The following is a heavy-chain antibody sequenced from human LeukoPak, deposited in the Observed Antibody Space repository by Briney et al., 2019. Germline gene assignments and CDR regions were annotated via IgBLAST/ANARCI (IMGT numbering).Heavy chain of an antibody. Sequence: GGSLRLSCAASGFTVSSNYMSWVRQAPGKGLEWVSAIYSGGSTYYADSVKGRFTISRDNSKNTLYLQMNSLRAEDTAVYYCARNSLAVAAFDIWGQGTMVTVSS. J-gene: IGHJ3*02. CDR3: ARNSLAVAAFDI. V-gene: IGHV3-53*01. CDR1: GFTVSSNY. CDR2: IYSGGST. D-gene: IGHD6-19*01.